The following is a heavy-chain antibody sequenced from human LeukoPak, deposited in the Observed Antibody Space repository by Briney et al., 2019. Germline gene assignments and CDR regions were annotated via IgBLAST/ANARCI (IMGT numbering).Heavy chain of an antibody. CDR2: IGGGPV. J-gene: IGHJ4*02. CDR1: GFTFSNYA. CDR3: ARHLNYYLDY. Sequence: GGSLRLSCAASGFTFSNYAMTWVRQAPGKGLEWVSTIGGGPVYYADSVKGRFNISRDSAKNTLYLQMNSLRAEDTAVYYCARHLNYYLDYWGQGTLVTVSS. D-gene: IGHD3-10*01. V-gene: IGHV3-23*01.